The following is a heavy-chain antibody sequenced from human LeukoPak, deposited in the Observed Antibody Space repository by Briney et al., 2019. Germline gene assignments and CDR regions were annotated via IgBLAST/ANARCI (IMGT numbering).Heavy chain of an antibody. J-gene: IGHJ6*03. V-gene: IGHV1-2*02. CDR3: ASNDFWSGYYMDV. D-gene: IGHD3-3*01. CDR2: INPNSGGA. Sequence: GASVKVSCKASGYTFTGYYMHWVRQAPGQGLEWMGWINPNSGGANYAQKFQGRVTMTRDTSISTAYMELSRLRSDDTAVYYCASNDFWSGYYMDVWGKGTTVTVSS. CDR1: GYTFTGYY.